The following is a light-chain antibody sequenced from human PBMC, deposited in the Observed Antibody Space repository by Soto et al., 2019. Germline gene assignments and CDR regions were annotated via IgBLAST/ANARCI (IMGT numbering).Light chain of an antibody. CDR3: SSYTSSSTLYV. CDR1: NYDIGSYNL. Sequence: QSALTQSASVSGSPGQSITISCTGTNYDIGSYNLVSWYQQLPGNAPKLLIYEVSNRPSGVSNRFSGSKSGNTASLTISGLQTEDEADYYCSSYTSSSTLYVFGTGTKLTVL. V-gene: IGLV2-14*02. CDR2: EVS. J-gene: IGLJ1*01.